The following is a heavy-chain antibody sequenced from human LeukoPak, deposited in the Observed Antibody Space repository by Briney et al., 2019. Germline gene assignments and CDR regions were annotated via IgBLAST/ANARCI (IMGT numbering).Heavy chain of an antibody. CDR1: GFTFINYA. J-gene: IGHJ6*03. Sequence: PGGSLRLSCAASGFTFINYAIHWVRQAPGKGLEWVALISYDGSNEYFADSVKGRFTISRDNSKNTLYLQMNSLRAEDTAVYYCARDVKSRYCSSASCPTDYYTTWTSGAKGPRSPSP. CDR2: ISYDGSNE. CDR3: ARDVKSRYCSSASCPTDYYTTWTS. D-gene: IGHD2-2*01. V-gene: IGHV3-30-3*01.